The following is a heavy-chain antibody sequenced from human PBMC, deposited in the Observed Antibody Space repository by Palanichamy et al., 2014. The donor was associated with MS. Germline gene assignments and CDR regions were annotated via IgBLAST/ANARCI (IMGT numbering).Heavy chain of an antibody. J-gene: IGHJ2*01. CDR2: IKPDGSEK. CDR3: ARVIYGGNTGNWHFDL. CDR1: GFTFVTYW. V-gene: IGHV3-7*01. Sequence: EVQLVEVWGRAWSSLGGPVRLSCAASGFTFVTYWMTWVRQSPGKGLEWVANIKPDGSEKYYVDSMRGRFTISRDNAKNSLYLQVNSLRAEDTAVYYCARVIYGGNTGNWHFDLWGRGTLVTVSS. D-gene: IGHD4-23*01.